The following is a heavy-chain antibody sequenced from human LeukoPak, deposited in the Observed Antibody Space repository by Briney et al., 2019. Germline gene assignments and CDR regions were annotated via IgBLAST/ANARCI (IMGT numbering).Heavy chain of an antibody. J-gene: IGHJ4*02. D-gene: IGHD6-19*01. CDR2: IIPIFGTA. CDR1: GGTFSSYA. Sequence: GASVNVSCKASGGTFSSYAISWVRQAPGQGLEWMGGIIPIFGTANYAQKFQGRVTITADESTSTAYMELSSLRSEDTAVYYCARDGTGYSSGWYGGVGDYWGQGTLVTVSS. V-gene: IGHV1-69*13. CDR3: ARDGTGYSSGWYGGVGDY.